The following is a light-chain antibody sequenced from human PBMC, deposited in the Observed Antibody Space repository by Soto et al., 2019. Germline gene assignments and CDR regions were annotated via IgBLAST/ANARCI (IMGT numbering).Light chain of an antibody. V-gene: IGLV2-8*01. CDR3: SPYARGNKV. Sequence: QSALTQPPSASGSPGQSVTISCTGTSSDVGGYNYVSWYQQHPGKAPKLMIYEVSKRPSGVPDRFSGSKSGNTAFLTVSGLQAEDQTDYYCSPYARGNKVFIGRTKLAVL. CDR1: SSDVGGYNY. CDR2: EVS. J-gene: IGLJ2*01.